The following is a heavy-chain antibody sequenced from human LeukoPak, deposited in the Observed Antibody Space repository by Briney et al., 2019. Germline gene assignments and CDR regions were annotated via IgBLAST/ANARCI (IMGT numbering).Heavy chain of an antibody. CDR3: ARDPFGESTY. CDR2: IKTDGSST. V-gene: IGHV3-74*01. Sequence: PGGSLRLSCAASGFTFSSYWMHCVRQAPGEGLVWVSRIKTDGSSTSYADSVQGRFTISRDNGMNTLYLQMNSLRAEDTAVYYCARDPFGESTYWGRGILVTVSS. D-gene: IGHD3-10*01. J-gene: IGHJ4*02. CDR1: GFTFSSYW.